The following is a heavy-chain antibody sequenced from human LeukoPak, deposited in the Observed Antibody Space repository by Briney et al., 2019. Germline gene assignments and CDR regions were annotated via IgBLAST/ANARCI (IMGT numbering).Heavy chain of an antibody. V-gene: IGHV1-18*01. CDR2: ISAYNGNT. Sequence: ASVKVSCKASGGTFSSYAINWVRQAPGQRLEWMGWISAYNGNTNYAQKLQGRVTMTTDTSTSTAYMELRSLRSDDTAVYYCARSPRSHSTYYYDSSGPSDYWGQGTLVTVSS. J-gene: IGHJ4*02. D-gene: IGHD3-22*01. CDR1: GGTFSSYA. CDR3: ARSPRSHSTYYYDSSGPSDY.